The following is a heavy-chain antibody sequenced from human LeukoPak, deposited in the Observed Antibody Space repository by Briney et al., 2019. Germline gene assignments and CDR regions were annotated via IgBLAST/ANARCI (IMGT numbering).Heavy chain of an antibody. D-gene: IGHD1-26*01. CDR1: GFTVSSFE. V-gene: IGHV3-48*03. CDR3: ARARSGHWWGAFDI. J-gene: IGHJ3*02. CDR2: ISSSGSTM. Sequence: PGGSLRLSCAASGFTVSSFEMNWVRQAPGKGLQWVSYISSSGSTMQYADSVKGRFTITRGNAKNSLYLQMNSLRGEDTAVYYCARARSGHWWGAFDIWGQGTMVTVSS.